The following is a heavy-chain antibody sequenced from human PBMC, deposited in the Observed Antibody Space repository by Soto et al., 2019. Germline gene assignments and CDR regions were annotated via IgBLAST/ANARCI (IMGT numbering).Heavy chain of an antibody. Sequence: PGGSLTLSCAASGFTFTSYSMNWVRQAPGKGLEWVSSISSTTNYIYYGDSMKGRFTISRDNAKNSLYLEMNSLRAEDTAVYYCARESEDLTSNFDYWGQGTLVTVSS. CDR1: GFTFTSYS. V-gene: IGHV3-21*06. CDR2: ISSTTNYI. J-gene: IGHJ4*02. CDR3: ARESEDLTSNFDY.